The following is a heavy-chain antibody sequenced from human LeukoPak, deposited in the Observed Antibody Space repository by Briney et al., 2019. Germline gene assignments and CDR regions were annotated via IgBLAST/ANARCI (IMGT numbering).Heavy chain of an antibody. V-gene: IGHV5-51*01. CDR1: GYSFTNYW. CDR2: IYPGDSDT. D-gene: IGHD6-13*01. J-gene: IGHJ4*02. Sequence: GESLKISCKGSGYSFTNYWIGWVRQMPGKGLEWLGIIYPGDSDTRYSPSFQGQVTISADKSITTAYLQWSSLKASDTAVHYCARRYSSSEIFDYWGQGTLVTVSS. CDR3: ARRYSSSEIFDY.